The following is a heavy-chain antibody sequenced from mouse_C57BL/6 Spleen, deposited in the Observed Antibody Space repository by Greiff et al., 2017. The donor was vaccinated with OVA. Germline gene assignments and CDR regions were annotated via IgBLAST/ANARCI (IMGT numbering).Heavy chain of an antibody. V-gene: IGHV5-9-1*02. CDR3: TRDRYDYDEGWFAY. CDR2: ISSGGDYI. D-gene: IGHD2-4*01. J-gene: IGHJ3*01. Sequence: EVMLVESGEGLVKPGGSLKLSCAASGFTFSSYAMSWVRQTPEKRLEWVAYISSGGDYIYYADTVKGRFTISRDNARNTRYLQMSSLKSEDTAMYYCTRDRYDYDEGWFAYWGQGTLVTVSA. CDR1: GFTFSSYA.